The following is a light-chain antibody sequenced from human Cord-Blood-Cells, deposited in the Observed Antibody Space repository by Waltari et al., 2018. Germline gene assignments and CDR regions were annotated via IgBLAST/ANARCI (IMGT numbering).Light chain of an antibody. CDR2: AAS. Sequence: AIRMTQSPSSFSASTGDRVTITCRASQGISSSLALYQQKPVKAPKLLIYAASTLQSGVPSRFSGSGSGTDFTLTISCLQSEDFATYYCQQYYSYPFTFGPGTKVDIK. J-gene: IGKJ3*01. CDR3: QQYYSYPFT. V-gene: IGKV1-8*01. CDR1: QGISSS.